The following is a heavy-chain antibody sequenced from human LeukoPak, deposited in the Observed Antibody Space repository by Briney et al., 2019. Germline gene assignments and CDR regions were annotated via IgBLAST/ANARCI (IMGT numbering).Heavy chain of an antibody. Sequence: PSETLSLTCTVSGGSISSYYWSWIRQPPGKGLEWIGYIYYSGSTNYNPSLKSRVTISVDTSKSQFSLKLSSVTAADTAVYYCAREPLGSSGYMDVWGKGTTVTVSS. CDR3: AREPLGSSGYMDV. V-gene: IGHV4-59*01. J-gene: IGHJ6*03. D-gene: IGHD3-10*01. CDR2: IYYSGST. CDR1: GGSISSYY.